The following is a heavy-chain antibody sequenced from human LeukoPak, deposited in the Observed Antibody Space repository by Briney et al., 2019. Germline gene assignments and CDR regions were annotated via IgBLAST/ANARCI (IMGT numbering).Heavy chain of an antibody. Sequence: SETLSLTCTVSGGSISSVGYYWSWIRQHPGKGLEWIGYIYYIGSTYYNPSLKSRVTISLDTSKNQFSLKLSSVTAADTAVYYCARASYYYDSSGYYYGGCDAFDIWGQGTMVTVSS. V-gene: IGHV4-31*03. CDR1: GGSISSVGYY. J-gene: IGHJ3*02. D-gene: IGHD3-22*01. CDR2: IYYIGST. CDR3: ARASYYYDSSGYYYGGCDAFDI.